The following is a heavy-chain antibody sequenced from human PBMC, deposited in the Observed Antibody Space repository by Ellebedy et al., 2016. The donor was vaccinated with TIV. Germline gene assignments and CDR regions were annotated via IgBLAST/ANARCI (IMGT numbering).Heavy chain of an antibody. D-gene: IGHD2-21*01. CDR1: GYTFTGYY. J-gene: IGHJ4*02. Sequence: ASVKVSCKASGYTFTGYYMYWVRQAPGQGLEWMGWINPNSGGTNYAQKFQGWVTMTRDTSISTAYMELRRLRSDDTAVYYCARGMRQGLWWPYFDYWGQGTLVTVFS. V-gene: IGHV1-2*04. CDR2: INPNSGGT. CDR3: ARGMRQGLWWPYFDY.